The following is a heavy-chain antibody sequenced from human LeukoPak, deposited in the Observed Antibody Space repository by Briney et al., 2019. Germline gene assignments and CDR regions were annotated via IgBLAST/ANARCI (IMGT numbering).Heavy chain of an antibody. Sequence: GGSLRLSCTASGFSFNTYWMTWVRQAPGKGLGWVANIKPDGDTTNSLDSVKGRFTISRDNAKSSLHLQMNGLTAEDTAVYYCSRGPSTTLTTFWGQGTMVTVSS. J-gene: IGHJ4*02. V-gene: IGHV3-7*01. CDR2: IKPDGDTT. CDR1: GFSFNTYW. D-gene: IGHD4-17*01. CDR3: SRGPSTTLTTF.